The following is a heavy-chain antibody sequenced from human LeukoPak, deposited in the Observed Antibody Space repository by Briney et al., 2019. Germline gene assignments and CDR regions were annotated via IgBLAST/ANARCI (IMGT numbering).Heavy chain of an antibody. CDR3: AKTFKVWSYGYYFDY. CDR1: GFTFSSYA. CDR2: ISGSGGST. J-gene: IGHJ4*02. D-gene: IGHD5-18*01. V-gene: IGHV3-23*01. Sequence: GSLRLSCAASGFTFSSYAMSWVRQAPGKGLEWVSAISGSGGSTYYADSVKGRFTISRDNPKNTLYLQMNSLRAEDTAVYYCAKTFKVWSYGYYFDYWGQGTLVTVSS.